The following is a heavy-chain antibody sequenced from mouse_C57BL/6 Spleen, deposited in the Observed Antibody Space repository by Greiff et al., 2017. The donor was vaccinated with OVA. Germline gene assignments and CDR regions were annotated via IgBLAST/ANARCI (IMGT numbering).Heavy chain of an antibody. V-gene: IGHV1-15*01. Sequence: VHLVESGAELVRPGASVTLSCKASGYTFTDYEMHWVKQTPVHGLEWIGAIDPDTGGTAYNQKFKGKAILTADKSSSTAYMELRSLTSEDSAVYYCTRSAPNCDDAMDYWGQGTSVTVSS. CDR3: TRSAPNCDDAMDY. CDR1: GYTFTDYE. D-gene: IGHD4-1*01. CDR2: IDPDTGGT. J-gene: IGHJ4*01.